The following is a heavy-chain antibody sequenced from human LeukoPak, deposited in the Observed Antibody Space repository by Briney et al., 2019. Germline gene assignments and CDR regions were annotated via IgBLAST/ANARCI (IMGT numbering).Heavy chain of an antibody. J-gene: IGHJ4*02. CDR1: GFTFSSYA. D-gene: IGHD3-9*01. Sequence: GGSLRLSCAASGFTFSSYAMSWVRQAPGEGLEWVAGISAGGGSTYYADSVKGRFTISRDNSKNMLYLQLNSLRAEDTAVYYCAKGDPPTYYDILTGQDYWGQGTLVTVSS. CDR2: ISAGGGST. V-gene: IGHV3-23*01. CDR3: AKGDPPTYYDILTGQDY.